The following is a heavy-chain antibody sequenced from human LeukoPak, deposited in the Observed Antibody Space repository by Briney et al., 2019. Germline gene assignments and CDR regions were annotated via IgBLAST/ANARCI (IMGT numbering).Heavy chain of an antibody. Sequence: PGGSLRLSCEASGFTVSRNYMSWVRPAPGHGLKWVSVISRGGSTYYADSVKGRFTISGDNSKNTLYLQMNSLIAEDTAVYYCARVATGWGVDYFDYWGQGTLVTVSS. D-gene: IGHD3-9*01. CDR2: ISRGGST. CDR1: GFTVSRNY. V-gene: IGHV3-53*01. J-gene: IGHJ4*02. CDR3: ARVATGWGVDYFDY.